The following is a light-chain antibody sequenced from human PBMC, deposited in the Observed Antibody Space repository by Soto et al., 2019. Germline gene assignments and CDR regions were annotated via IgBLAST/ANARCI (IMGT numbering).Light chain of an antibody. CDR3: QQYGVSPV. CDR2: GAS. Sequence: EVVLTQSPGTLSLSPGERATLSCRASQSVTSNYLAWYQQKPGQAPRLIIYGASSRATGIPDRFSGSGSGTDFTLTISRLEPADFAVYCCQQYGVSPVFGPGTKVDIK. V-gene: IGKV3-20*01. J-gene: IGKJ3*01. CDR1: QSVTSNY.